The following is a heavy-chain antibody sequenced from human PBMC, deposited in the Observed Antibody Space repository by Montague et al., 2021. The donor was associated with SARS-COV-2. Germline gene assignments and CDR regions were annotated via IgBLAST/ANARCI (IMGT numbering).Heavy chain of an antibody. J-gene: IGHJ2*01. CDR3: ARRGYYDSAGCHWHLDL. Sequence: SETLSLTCTVSGGSINDHYRSWIRQSPGKGLEWIGYISSNGKTNYNPSLKSRVTLSADASRNEFSPKLDSVTAADTAVYFCARRGYYDSAGCHWHLDLWGRGMLVTVSS. CDR1: GGSINDHY. V-gene: IGHV4-4*09. D-gene: IGHD3-16*01. CDR2: ISSNGKT.